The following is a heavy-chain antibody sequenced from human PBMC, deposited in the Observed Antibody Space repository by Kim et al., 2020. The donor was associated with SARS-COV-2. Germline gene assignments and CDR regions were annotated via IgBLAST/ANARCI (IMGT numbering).Heavy chain of an antibody. V-gene: IGHV5-51*01. Sequence: GESLKISCKGSGYSFTSYWIGWVRQMPGKGLEWMGIIYPGDSDTRYSPSFQGQVTISADKSISTAYLQWSSLKASDTAMYYCALSGYSYGPWGYYGMDVWGQGTTVTVSS. CDR3: ALSGYSYGPWGYYGMDV. D-gene: IGHD5-18*01. CDR1: GYSFTSYW. CDR2: IYPGDSDT. J-gene: IGHJ6*02.